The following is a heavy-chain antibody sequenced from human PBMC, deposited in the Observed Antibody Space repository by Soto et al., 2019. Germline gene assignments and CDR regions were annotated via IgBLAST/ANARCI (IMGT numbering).Heavy chain of an antibody. V-gene: IGHV4-59*01. CDR3: ARWKATVVTNWFDP. CDR1: GGSISSYY. D-gene: IGHD4-17*01. J-gene: IGHJ5*02. CDR2: IYYSGST. Sequence: TLSLTCTVSGGSISSYYWSWIRQPPGKGLEWIGYIYYSGSTNYNPSLKSRVTISVDTSKNQFSLKLSSVTAADTAVYYCARWKATVVTNWFDPWGQGTLVTVSS.